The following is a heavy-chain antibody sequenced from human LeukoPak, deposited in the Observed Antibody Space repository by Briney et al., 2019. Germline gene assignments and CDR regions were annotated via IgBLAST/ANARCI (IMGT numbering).Heavy chain of an antibody. CDR3: ARDRDGTTFEVDY. CDR1: GYTFTGYY. D-gene: IGHD1-1*01. Sequence: ASVKVSCKASGYTFTGYYMHWVRQAPGQGLEWMGWINPNSGGTNYAQKFQGWVTMTRDTSISTAYMELSRLRSDDTAVYYCARDRDGTTFEVDYWGQGTLVTVSS. J-gene: IGHJ4*02. CDR2: INPNSGGT. V-gene: IGHV1-2*04.